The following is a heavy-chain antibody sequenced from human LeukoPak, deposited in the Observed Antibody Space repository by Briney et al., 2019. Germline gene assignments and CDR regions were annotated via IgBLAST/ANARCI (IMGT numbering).Heavy chain of an antibody. CDR2: ISYDGSIK. Sequence: GGSLRLSCAASGFTFSNFAMNWVRQAPGKGLEWVAFISYDGSIKSYADSVKGRFAVSRDNSKNTLYLQMNSLRPEDTAFYYCAKSYDNGWYVCDYWGQGTLATVSS. J-gene: IGHJ4*02. CDR1: GFTFSNFA. D-gene: IGHD6-19*01. V-gene: IGHV3-30*09. CDR3: AKSYDNGWYVCDY.